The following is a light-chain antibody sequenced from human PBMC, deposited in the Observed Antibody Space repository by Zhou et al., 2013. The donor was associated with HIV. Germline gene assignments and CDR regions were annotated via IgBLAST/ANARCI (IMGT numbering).Light chain of an antibody. J-gene: IGKJ1*01. CDR3: QQYDNLSPWT. CDR2: DAS. Sequence: DIQMTQSPSSLSASVGDRVTITCQASQDISNYLNWYQQKPGKAPKLLIYDASNLETGVPSRFSGSGSGTDFTFTISSLQPEDIATYYCQQYDNLSPWTFGQG. V-gene: IGKV1-33*01. CDR1: QDISNY.